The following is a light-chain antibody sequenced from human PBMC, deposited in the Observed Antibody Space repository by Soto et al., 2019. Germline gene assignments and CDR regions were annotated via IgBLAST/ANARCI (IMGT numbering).Light chain of an antibody. CDR1: SSDVGGYNY. CDR3: SSYTSSSTRV. J-gene: IGLJ1*01. CDR2: EVS. V-gene: IGLV2-14*01. Sequence: QSALTQPASVSGSPGQSITISCTGTSSDVGGYNYVSWYQQHPGKAPKLMIYEVSNRPSGVSNRFSGSKSGNTASLTISGLQAEDEADYYCSSYTSSSTRVLGTGTKVXV.